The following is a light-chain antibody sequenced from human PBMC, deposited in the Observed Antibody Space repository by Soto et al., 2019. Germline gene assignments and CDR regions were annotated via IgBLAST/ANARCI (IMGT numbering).Light chain of an antibody. Sequence: EIVLTQSPGTLSLSPGERATLSCRASQSVSNNYLAWYQQKPGQAPRLLIYGASNRATGIPDRFSGSGSGTDFTLTISRLEPEDFATYYCLQDYTYPWTFGQGTKVEIK. J-gene: IGKJ1*01. V-gene: IGKV3-20*01. CDR2: GAS. CDR3: LQDYTYPWT. CDR1: QSVSNNY.